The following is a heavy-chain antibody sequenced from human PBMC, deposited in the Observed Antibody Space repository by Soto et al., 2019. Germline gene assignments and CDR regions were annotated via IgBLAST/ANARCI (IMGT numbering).Heavy chain of an antibody. CDR3: AGAFDI. CDR1: GFSFSSYN. Sequence: GGSLRLSCAASGFSFSSYNMNWVRQAPGKGLEWVSYISSSSSTIYYADSVKGRFIISRDNAKNSLYLQMNSLRAEDTAVYYCAGAFDIWGQGTMVTVS. CDR2: ISSSSSTI. J-gene: IGHJ3*02. V-gene: IGHV3-48*01.